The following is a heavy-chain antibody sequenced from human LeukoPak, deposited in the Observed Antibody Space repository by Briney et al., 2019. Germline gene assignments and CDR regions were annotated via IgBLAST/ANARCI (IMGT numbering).Heavy chain of an antibody. CDR1: GGSISSGGYY. Sequence: SQTLSLTCTVSGGSISSGGYYWSWIRQHPGKGLEWIGYIYYSGSTYYNPSLKSRVTISVDKSKNQFSLKLSSVTAADTAVYYCARGSALPVTTDYWGQGTLVTVSS. CDR3: ARGSALPVTTDY. V-gene: IGHV4-31*03. D-gene: IGHD4-17*01. J-gene: IGHJ4*02. CDR2: IYYSGST.